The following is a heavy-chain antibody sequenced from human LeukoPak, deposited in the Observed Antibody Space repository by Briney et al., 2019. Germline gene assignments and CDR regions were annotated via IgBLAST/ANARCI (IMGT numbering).Heavy chain of an antibody. J-gene: IGHJ5*02. CDR3: ARDPLVVVVPAASWFDP. CDR1: GYTFTGYY. Sequence: ASVKVCCNASGYTFTGYYMNWVRQAPGQGLEWMGWINPNSGGTNYAQKFQGRVTMTRDTSISTAYMELSRLRSDDTAVYYCARDPLVVVVPAASWFDPWGQGTLVTVSS. CDR2: INPNSGGT. D-gene: IGHD2-2*01. V-gene: IGHV1-2*02.